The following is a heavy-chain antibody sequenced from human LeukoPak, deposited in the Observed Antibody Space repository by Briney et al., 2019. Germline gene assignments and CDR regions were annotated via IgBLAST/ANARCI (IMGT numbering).Heavy chain of an antibody. V-gene: IGHV3-23*01. D-gene: IGHD5-18*01. Sequence: GGSLRLSCSASGFTFSSYAMSWVRQAPGKGLEWVSAISGSGGSTYYADSVKGRFTISRDISKNTLYLQMNSLRAEDTAVYYCAKALQLWLLVAFDIWGQGTMVTVSS. CDR3: AKALQLWLLVAFDI. CDR1: GFTFSSYA. J-gene: IGHJ3*02. CDR2: ISGSGGST.